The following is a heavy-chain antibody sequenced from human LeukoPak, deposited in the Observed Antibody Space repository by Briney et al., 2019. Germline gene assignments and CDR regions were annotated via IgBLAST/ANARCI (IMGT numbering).Heavy chain of an antibody. Sequence: VASVKVSCKASGYTFTSYAISWVRQAPGQGLEWMGGIIPIFGTANYAQRFQGRVTITADESTSTAYMELRSLRSDDTAVYYCARGQRERQNYWGQGTLVTVSS. V-gene: IGHV1-69*13. CDR1: GYTFTSYA. CDR2: IIPIFGTA. J-gene: IGHJ4*02. D-gene: IGHD1-1*01. CDR3: ARGQRERQNY.